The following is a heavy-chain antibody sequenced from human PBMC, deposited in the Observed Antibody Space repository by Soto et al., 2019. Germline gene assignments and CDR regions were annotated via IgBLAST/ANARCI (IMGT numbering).Heavy chain of an antibody. CDR2: INHSGST. J-gene: IGHJ6*02. CDR3: ARGRGDGYNYYYYYGMDV. D-gene: IGHD5-12*01. CDR1: GGSFSGYY. Sequence: SETLSLTCAVYGGSFSGYYWSRLRQPPGKGLEWIGEINHSGSTNYNPSLKSRVTISVDTSKNQFSLKLSSVTAADTAVYYCARGRGDGYNYYYYYGMDVWGQGTTVTVSS. V-gene: IGHV4-34*01.